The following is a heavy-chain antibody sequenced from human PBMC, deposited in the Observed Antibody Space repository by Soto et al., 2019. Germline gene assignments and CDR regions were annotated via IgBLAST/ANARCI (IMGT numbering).Heavy chain of an antibody. CDR1: GGSISSYY. Sequence: SETLSLTCTVSGGSISSYYWAWIRQPPGKGLEWIGYIYYSGSTNHNPSLKSRVTISVDTSKNQFSLKLSSVTAADTAVYYCARVNDFWTGYYSTNWFDPWGQGTLVTVSS. D-gene: IGHD3-3*01. CDR2: IYYSGST. V-gene: IGHV4-59*01. CDR3: ARVNDFWTGYYSTNWFDP. J-gene: IGHJ5*02.